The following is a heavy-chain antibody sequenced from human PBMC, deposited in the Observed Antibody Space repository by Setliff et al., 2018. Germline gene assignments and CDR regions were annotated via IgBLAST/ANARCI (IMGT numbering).Heavy chain of an antibody. Sequence: LRLSCAASGFTFSSYAMSWVRQAPGKGLEWVSAISGSGDSTNYAESVKGRFTISRDNYKNTLYLQMNSLRDEDTAVYYCGKDPGGYCSGGSCYSRRFDPWGQGTLVTVSS. V-gene: IGHV3-23*01. CDR1: GFTFSSYA. J-gene: IGHJ5*02. CDR3: GKDPGGYCSGGSCYSRRFDP. D-gene: IGHD2-15*01. CDR2: ISGSGDST.